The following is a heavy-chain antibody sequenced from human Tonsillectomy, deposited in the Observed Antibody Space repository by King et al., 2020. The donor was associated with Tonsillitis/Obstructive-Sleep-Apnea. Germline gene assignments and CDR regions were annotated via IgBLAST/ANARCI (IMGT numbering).Heavy chain of an antibody. Sequence: VQLVESGGGLVQPGGSLRLSCAASVFTFSSYTIAWVRQAPGKGLEWVSGIRGTSRTYYADSVKGRFTISRDNSKNTLFLQMNSLTAEDTAVYYCAKTDGGDYFYMDVWGKGTTVTVSS. CDR1: VFTFSSYT. V-gene: IGHV3-23*04. J-gene: IGHJ6*03. CDR3: AKTDGGDYFYMDV. D-gene: IGHD3-16*01. CDR2: IRGTSRT.